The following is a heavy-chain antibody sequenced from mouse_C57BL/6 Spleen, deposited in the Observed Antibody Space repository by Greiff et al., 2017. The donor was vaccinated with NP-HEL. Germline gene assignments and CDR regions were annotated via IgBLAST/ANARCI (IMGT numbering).Heavy chain of an antibody. Sequence: QVQLQQPGAELVMPGASVKLSCKASGYTFTSYWMHWVKQRPGQGLEWIGEIDPSDSYTNYIQKFKGKSTLTVDKSSSTAYMQLSSLTSEDSAVYYCARSGDGYPSKAMDYWGQGTSVTVSS. D-gene: IGHD2-3*01. J-gene: IGHJ4*01. CDR3: ARSGDGYPSKAMDY. V-gene: IGHV1-69*01. CDR1: GYTFTSYW. CDR2: IDPSDSYT.